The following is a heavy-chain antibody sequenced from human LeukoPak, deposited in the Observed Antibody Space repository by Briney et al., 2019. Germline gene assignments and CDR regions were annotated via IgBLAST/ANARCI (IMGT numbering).Heavy chain of an antibody. CDR1: GFTFGSNY. CDR2: IYSGGST. CDR3: ARDHLDY. J-gene: IGHJ4*02. V-gene: IGHV3-66*01. Sequence: GGSLRLSCAASGFTFGSNYMSWVRQAPGKGLEWVSVIYSGGSTYYADSVKGRFTISRDNSKNTLYLQMNSLRAEDTAVYYCARDHLDYWGQGTLVTVSS.